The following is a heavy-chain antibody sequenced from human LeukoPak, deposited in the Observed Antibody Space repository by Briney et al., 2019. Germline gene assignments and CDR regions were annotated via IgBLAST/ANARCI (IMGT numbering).Heavy chain of an antibody. Sequence: GGSLRLSCTAPGFTFRSYAIHWIRQAPAKGLEWVALVWHDGSNKYYADSVKGRFTISRDNSKNTVYLQMNSLRAEDTAVYYCARELFGSGSCPDYWGQGTLVTVSS. CDR1: GFTFRSYA. V-gene: IGHV3-33*01. CDR3: ARELFGSGSCPDY. J-gene: IGHJ4*02. D-gene: IGHD3-10*01. CDR2: VWHDGSNK.